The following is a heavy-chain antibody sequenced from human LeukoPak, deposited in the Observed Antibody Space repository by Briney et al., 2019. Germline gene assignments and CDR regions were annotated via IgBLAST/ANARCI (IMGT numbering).Heavy chain of an antibody. V-gene: IGHV3-48*03. CDR3: ARVTRYYGESTGTYFYHMAV. CDR2: VSNSGSLT. CDR1: GFVFIDYE. Sequence: PGGSLRLSCVGSGFVFIDYEMTWVRQAAGKGLEWLAHVSNSGSLTKIADSVRGRFSVSRDNDENSVFLQMSSLKIEDTSVYYCARVTRYYGESTGTYFYHMAVWGKGTTVTVS. D-gene: IGHD1-7*01. J-gene: IGHJ6*03.